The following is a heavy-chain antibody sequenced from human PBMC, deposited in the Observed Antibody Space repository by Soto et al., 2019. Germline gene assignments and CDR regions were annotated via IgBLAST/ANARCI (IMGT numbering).Heavy chain of an antibody. CDR1: GYSFTSYW. D-gene: IGHD1-26*01. V-gene: IGHV5-51*01. J-gene: IGHJ3*02. CDR3: ARGVSVGATSAFDI. Sequence: PWVSXRISCKGGGYSFTSYWIGWVRQITGKGLEWMGIIYPGDSDTRYSPSFQGQVTISADKSISTAYLQWSSLKASDTAMYYCARGVSVGATSAFDIWGQGTMVTVSS. CDR2: IYPGDSDT.